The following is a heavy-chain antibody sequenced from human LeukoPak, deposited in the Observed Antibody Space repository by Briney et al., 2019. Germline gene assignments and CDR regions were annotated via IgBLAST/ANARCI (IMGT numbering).Heavy chain of an antibody. CDR1: GGSISSYY. Sequence: IPSETLSLTCTGSGGSISSYYWSWIRQPPGKGLEWIGYIYYSGSTNYNPSLKSRVTISVDTSKNQFSLKLSSVTAADTAVYYCARPGVGSGRYGAFDIWGQGTMVTVSS. V-gene: IGHV4-59*08. J-gene: IGHJ3*02. CDR3: ARPGVGSGRYGAFDI. CDR2: IYYSGST. D-gene: IGHD5-18*01.